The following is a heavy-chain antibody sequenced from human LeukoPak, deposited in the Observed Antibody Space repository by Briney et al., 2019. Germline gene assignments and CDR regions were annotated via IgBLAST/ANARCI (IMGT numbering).Heavy chain of an antibody. CDR3: ARGGYCSGGSCYWGFVLLDY. CDR1: GYTFTSYA. CDR2: IIPIFGTA. J-gene: IGHJ4*02. V-gene: IGHV1-69*13. D-gene: IGHD2-15*01. Sequence: GASVKVSCKASGYTFTSYAISWVRQAPGQGLEWMGGIIPIFGTANYAQKFQGRVTITADESTSTAYMELSSLRSEDTAVYYCARGGYCSGGSCYWGFVLLDYWGQGTLVTVSS.